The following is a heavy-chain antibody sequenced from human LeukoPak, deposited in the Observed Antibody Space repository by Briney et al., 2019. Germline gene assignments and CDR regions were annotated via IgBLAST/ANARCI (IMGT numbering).Heavy chain of an antibody. CDR3: ARGPYSYDSSGAFDI. CDR2: ISSSGST. V-gene: IGHV4-61*02. Sequence: SETLSLTCTVSGDSISSDDYYWSWIRQPAGKRLEWIGRISSSGSTNYNPSLKSRVTISVDTSKNQFSLKLSSVTAADTAVYFCARGPYSYDSSGAFDIWGQGTMVTVSS. D-gene: IGHD3-22*01. J-gene: IGHJ3*02. CDR1: GDSISSDDYY.